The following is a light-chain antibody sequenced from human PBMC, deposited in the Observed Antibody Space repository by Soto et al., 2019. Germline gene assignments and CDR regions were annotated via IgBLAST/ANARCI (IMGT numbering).Light chain of an antibody. CDR3: QQYNSYPRT. J-gene: IGKJ1*01. CDR2: KAS. CDR1: QSISSW. Sequence: DIQMAQSPSTLSASVGDRVTITCRASQSISSWLAWYQQKPGKDPKLLIYKASTLHNGVPSRFSGSASGTEFTLTISSLQPDDFATYYCQQYNSYPRTFGHGTKVEIK. V-gene: IGKV1-5*03.